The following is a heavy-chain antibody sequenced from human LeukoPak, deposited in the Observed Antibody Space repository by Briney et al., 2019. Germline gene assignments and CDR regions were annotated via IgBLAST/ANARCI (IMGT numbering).Heavy chain of an antibody. CDR2: IYTSGST. CDR1: GGSISSGSYY. V-gene: IGHV4-61*02. Sequence: PSQTLSLTCTVSGGSISSGSYYWSWIRQPAGKGLEWIGRIYTSGSTNYNPSLKSRVTISVDTSKNQFSLKLSSVTAADTAVYYCARGSGELLPGRGAFDIWGQGTMVTVSS. J-gene: IGHJ3*02. D-gene: IGHD1-7*01. CDR3: ARGSGELLPGRGAFDI.